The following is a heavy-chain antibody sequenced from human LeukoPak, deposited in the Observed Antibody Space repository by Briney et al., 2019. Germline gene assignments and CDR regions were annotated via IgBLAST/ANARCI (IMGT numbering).Heavy chain of an antibody. CDR3: ARDRGIAVVDWFDP. CDR2: IIPIFGTA. Sequence: GASVKVSCKASGGTFSSYAISWVRQAPGQGLEWMGGIIPIFGTANYARKFQGRVTITADESTSTAYMELSSLRSEDTAVYYCARDRGIAVVDWFDPWGQGTLVTVSS. CDR1: GGTFSSYA. D-gene: IGHD6-19*01. V-gene: IGHV1-69*13. J-gene: IGHJ5*02.